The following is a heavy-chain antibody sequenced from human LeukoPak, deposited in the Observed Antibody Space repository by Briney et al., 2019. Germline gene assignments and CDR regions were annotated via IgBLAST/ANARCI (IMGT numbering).Heavy chain of an antibody. CDR3: AKAKLHDYTYSDY. V-gene: IGHV3-23*01. CDR1: GFTFSSYA. Sequence: PGGSLRLSCAASGFTFSSYAMSWVRQAPGKGLEWVSAISGSGGSAYYADSVKGRFTISRDNSKNTLYLQMNSLRAEDTAVYYCAKAKLHDYTYSDYWGQGTLVTVSS. CDR2: ISGSGGSA. J-gene: IGHJ4*02. D-gene: IGHD4-11*01.